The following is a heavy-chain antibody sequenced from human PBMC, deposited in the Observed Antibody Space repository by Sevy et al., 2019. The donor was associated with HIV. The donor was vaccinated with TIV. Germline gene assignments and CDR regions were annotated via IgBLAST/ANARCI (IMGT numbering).Heavy chain of an antibody. CDR2: YDGDID. J-gene: IGHJ4*02. Sequence: GGSLRLSCSGSGFTFNKYTIYWVRQAPGKGLEWVVYDGDIDDYADSVKGRFTISRDNSKNTLYLQMNSLRPEDSAVYYCAREQKMGLYIDYWGQGTLVTVSS. V-gene: IGHV3-30*01. CDR1: GFTFNKYT. D-gene: IGHD3-10*01. CDR3: AREQKMGLYIDY.